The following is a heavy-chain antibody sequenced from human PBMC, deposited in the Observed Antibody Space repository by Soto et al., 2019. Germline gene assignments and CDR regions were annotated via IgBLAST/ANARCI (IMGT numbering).Heavy chain of an antibody. D-gene: IGHD3-9*01. V-gene: IGHV1-69*13. Sequence: SVKVSCKASGGTFSSYAISWVRQAPGQGLEWMGGIIPIFGTANYAQKFQGRVTITADESTSTAYMQMNSLRAEDTAVYYCAKDESVGSGFSVVVCLDYWGQGTLVTVSS. J-gene: IGHJ4*02. CDR2: IIPIFGTA. CDR3: AKDESVGSGFSVVVCLDY. CDR1: GGTFSSYA.